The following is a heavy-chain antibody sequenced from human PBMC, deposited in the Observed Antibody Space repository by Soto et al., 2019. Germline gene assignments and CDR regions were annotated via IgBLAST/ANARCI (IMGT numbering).Heavy chain of an antibody. CDR2: ISPNNGKI. V-gene: IGHV1-18*04. Sequence: QPQLEQSGAEMREPGASVKLSCKASGDSFSTYDISWLRQAPGKGLEWRGVISPNNGKINFAWKFLDRVIMTPDTSSNTAYMEMESLRSDDPAIYYGATSYDTGFDPWGQGPLVTVSS. J-gene: IGHJ5*02. D-gene: IGHD3-9*01. CDR3: ATSYDTGFDP. CDR1: GDSFSTYD.